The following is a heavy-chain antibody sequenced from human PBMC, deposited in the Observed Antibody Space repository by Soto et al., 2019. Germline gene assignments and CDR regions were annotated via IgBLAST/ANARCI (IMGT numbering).Heavy chain of an antibody. J-gene: IGHJ4*02. Sequence: ASVKVSCKASGYTFTKNYINWMRQAPVQGLEGMGWINTNTGEIKYAQNYQARVTMTRDTSISTTYMSLSRLTFDETAVFFCAGGRKQRWSHFLFDSLGQGNLGPVSS. CDR3: AGGRKQRWSHFLFDS. CDR2: INTNTGEI. D-gene: IGHD2-15*01. V-gene: IGHV1-2*02. CDR1: GYTFTKNY.